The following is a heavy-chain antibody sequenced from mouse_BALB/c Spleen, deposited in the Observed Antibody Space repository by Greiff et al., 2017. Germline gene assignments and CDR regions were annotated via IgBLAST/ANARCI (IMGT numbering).Heavy chain of an antibody. CDR1: GYTFTSYW. V-gene: IGHV1S22*01. D-gene: IGHD1-1*01. CDR2: IYPGSGST. J-gene: IGHJ4*01. CDR3: TRNYGSSPYAMDY. Sequence: LQQPGSELVRPGASVKLSCKASGYTFTSYWMHWVKQRPGQGLEWIGNIYPGSGSTNYDEKFKSKATLTVDTSSSTAYMQLSSLTSEDSAVYYCTRNYGSSPYAMDYWGEGASVTVS.